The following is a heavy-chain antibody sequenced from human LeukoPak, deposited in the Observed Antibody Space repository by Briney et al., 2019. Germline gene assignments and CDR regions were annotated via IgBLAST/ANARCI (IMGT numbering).Heavy chain of an antibody. CDR1: GFTFSSSA. D-gene: IGHD1-26*01. Sequence: GASVKVSCKASGFTFSSSAVQWVRQARGQRLEWIGWIVVGSGNTNYAQKFRERVTISRDMSTSTAHMELSSLRSEDTAVYYCAAATGATAGSYAFDIWGQGTMVTVSS. J-gene: IGHJ3*02. CDR3: AAATGATAGSYAFDI. CDR2: IVVGSGNT. V-gene: IGHV1-58*01.